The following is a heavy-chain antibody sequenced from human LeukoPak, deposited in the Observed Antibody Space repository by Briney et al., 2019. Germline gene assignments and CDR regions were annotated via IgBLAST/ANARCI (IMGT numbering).Heavy chain of an antibody. V-gene: IGHV1-69*01. D-gene: IGHD3-3*01. J-gene: IGHJ3*02. CDR1: GGTFSSYA. Sequence: ASVNVSCKASGGTFSSYAISWVRQAPGQGLEWMGGIIPIFGTANYAQKFQGRVTITADESTSTAYMELSSLRSEDTAVYYCARSRPPEVEWLEAFDIWGQGTMVTVSS. CDR2: IIPIFGTA. CDR3: ARSRPPEVEWLEAFDI.